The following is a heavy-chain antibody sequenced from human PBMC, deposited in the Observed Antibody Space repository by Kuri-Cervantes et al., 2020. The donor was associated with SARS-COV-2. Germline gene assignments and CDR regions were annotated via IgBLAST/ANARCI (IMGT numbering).Heavy chain of an antibody. D-gene: IGHD4-23*01. CDR1: GYTFTGYY. V-gene: IGHV1-2*02. J-gene: IGHJ4*02. CDR3: ARELMPYGGNSIDS. Sequence: ASVKVSCKASGYTFTGYYIHWVRQVPGQGLEWMGWINPNTGGPNYAQKFQGRVTMTRDTSTSTAYIELSGLTSDDTAVYYCARELMPYGGNSIDSWGQGTLVTVSS. CDR2: INPNTGGP.